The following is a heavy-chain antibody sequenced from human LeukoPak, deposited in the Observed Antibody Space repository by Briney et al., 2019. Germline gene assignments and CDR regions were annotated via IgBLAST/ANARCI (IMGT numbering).Heavy chain of an antibody. CDR2: IIPIFGTA. V-gene: IGHV1-69*05. Sequence: SVKVSCKASGGTFGSYAISWVRQAPGQGLEWMGGIIPIFGTANYAQKFQGRVTITTDESTSTAYMELSSLRSEDTAVYYCARHLGYYYGSGSYSLYYWGQGTLVTVSS. D-gene: IGHD3-10*01. J-gene: IGHJ4*02. CDR3: ARHLGYYYGSGSYSLYY. CDR1: GGTFGSYA.